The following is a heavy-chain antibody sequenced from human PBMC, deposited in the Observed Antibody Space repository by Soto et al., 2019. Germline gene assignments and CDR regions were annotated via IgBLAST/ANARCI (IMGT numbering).Heavy chain of an antibody. D-gene: IGHD1-7*01. CDR1: GFTFSSYG. CDR3: AKDRRAGGNYGLYSDF. CDR2: GSATGAGT. V-gene: IGHV3-23*01. Sequence: EVQLLESGGGLVQPGGSLRLSCAASGFTFSSYGMTWVRQAPGKGLEWVSFGSATGAGTYYADSVKGRFTISRDNSKNTLYLQMTSLRADDTAVYYCAKDRRAGGNYGLYSDFWGQGALVIVSS. J-gene: IGHJ4*02.